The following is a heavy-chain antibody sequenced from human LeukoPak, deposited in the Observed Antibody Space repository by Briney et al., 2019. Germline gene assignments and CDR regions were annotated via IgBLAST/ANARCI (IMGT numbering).Heavy chain of an antibody. D-gene: IGHD5-24*01. CDR3: ARGGWLQFVAFDI. Sequence: PGGSLRLSCVASGFTLSSYGMHWVRQVPGKGLEWVAFIRYDGSNKYYADSVKGRFTISRDNAKNSLYLQMNSLRAEDTAVYYCARGGWLQFVAFDIWGQGTMVTVSS. V-gene: IGHV3-30*02. J-gene: IGHJ3*02. CDR2: IRYDGSNK. CDR1: GFTLSSYG.